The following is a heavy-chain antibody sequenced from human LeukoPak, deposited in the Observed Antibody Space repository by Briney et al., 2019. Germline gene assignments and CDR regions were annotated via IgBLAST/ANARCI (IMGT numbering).Heavy chain of an antibody. J-gene: IGHJ5*02. Sequence: GGSLRLSCAASGFTFSSYAMSWVRQAPGKGLEWVSAISGSGGSTCYADSVKGRFTISRDNSKNTLYLQMNSLRAEDTAVYCCAKQLYYYDSSGYYPWGQGTLVTVSS. V-gene: IGHV3-23*01. CDR1: GFTFSSYA. CDR3: AKQLYYYDSSGYYP. D-gene: IGHD3-22*01. CDR2: ISGSGGST.